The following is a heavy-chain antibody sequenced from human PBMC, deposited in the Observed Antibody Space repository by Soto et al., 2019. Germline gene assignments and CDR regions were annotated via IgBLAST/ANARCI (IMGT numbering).Heavy chain of an antibody. CDR2: VSHDGRNT. CDR3: AKGGRQWLVTSDFNY. J-gene: IGHJ4*02. CDR1: GCTFSDYA. V-gene: IGHV3-30*18. Sequence: VQLVESGGGVVQPGRSLRLSCADSGCTFSDYAMRWVRRAPGTGLEWVAVVSHDGRNTHYADSVKGRFTISRDSSKNTVSLEMTSLRAEDTAVYYCAKGGRQWLVTSDFNYWGQGALVTVSS. D-gene: IGHD6-19*01.